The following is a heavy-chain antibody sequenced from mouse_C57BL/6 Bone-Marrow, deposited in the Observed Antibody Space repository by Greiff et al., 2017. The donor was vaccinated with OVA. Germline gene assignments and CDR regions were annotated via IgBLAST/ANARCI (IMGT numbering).Heavy chain of an antibody. J-gene: IGHJ4*01. Sequence: QVQLKQSGAELVRPGTSVKMSCTASGYTFTNYWIGWAKQRPGHGLEWIGDIYPGGGYTNYNEKFKGKATLTADKSSSTAYMQFSSLTSEDSAIYYCARSDYYGLYAMDYWGQGTSVTVSS. V-gene: IGHV1-63*01. CDR2: IYPGGGYT. CDR1: GYTFTNYW. D-gene: IGHD1-1*01. CDR3: ARSDYYGLYAMDY.